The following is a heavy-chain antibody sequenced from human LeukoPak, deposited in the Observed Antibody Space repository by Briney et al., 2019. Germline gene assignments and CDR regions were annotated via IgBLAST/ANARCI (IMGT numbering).Heavy chain of an antibody. CDR1: GYTFSDYY. D-gene: IGHD3-16*02. CDR3: ARGDDYVWGSYLSDY. V-gene: IGHV1-2*06. Sequence: ASVKVSCKASGYTFSDYYIHWVRQAPGQGLEWMGRINPNSGGTNCAQKFQGRVTMTRDTSISTAYMELSRLRSDDTAVYYCARGDDYVWGSYLSDYWGQGTLVTVSS. CDR2: INPNSGGT. J-gene: IGHJ4*02.